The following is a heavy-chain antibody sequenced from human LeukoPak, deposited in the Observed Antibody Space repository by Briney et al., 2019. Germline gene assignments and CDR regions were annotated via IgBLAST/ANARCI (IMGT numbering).Heavy chain of an antibody. J-gene: IGHJ6*03. Sequence: RASVKVSCKASGYTFTGYYMHWVRQAPGQGLEWMGWINPNSGGTNYAQKFQGRVTMTRDTSISTAYMELSRLRSDDTAVYYCARGGSSRRNYYYYMDVWCKGTTVTVSS. CDR3: ARGGSSRRNYYYYMDV. CDR2: INPNSGGT. D-gene: IGHD6-6*01. V-gene: IGHV1-2*02. CDR1: GYTFTGYY.